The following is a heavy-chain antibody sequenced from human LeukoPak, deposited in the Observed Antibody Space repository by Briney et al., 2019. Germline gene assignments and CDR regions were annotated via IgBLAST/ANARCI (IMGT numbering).Heavy chain of an antibody. CDR2: MNPNSGNT. Sequence: ASVKVSCKASGYTFTSYDINWVRQATGQGLEWMGWMNPNSGNTGYAQKFQGRVTMTRNTSISTAYMELRGLRSDDTAVYYCARSLRFGDIAVVPAGKYAFDVWGQGTMVTVSS. V-gene: IGHV1-8*01. J-gene: IGHJ3*01. CDR1: GYTFTSYD. D-gene: IGHD2-2*01. CDR3: ARSLRFGDIAVVPAGKYAFDV.